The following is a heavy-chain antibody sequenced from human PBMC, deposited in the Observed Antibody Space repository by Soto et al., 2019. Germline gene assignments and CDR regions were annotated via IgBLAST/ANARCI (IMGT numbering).Heavy chain of an antibody. J-gene: IGHJ4*02. V-gene: IGHV1-69*01. CDR1: GGTFSSYD. Sequence: QVQLVQSGAEVKKPGSSVKVSCKASGGTFSSYDINWVRQAPGQGLEWLGGVIAMFGTANYAENFRGRITITADESTRTVYMELNCLRAEDTAVYYCAGMAAAKYYFDYWGQGTEVTVSS. CDR2: VIAMFGTA. CDR3: AGMAAAKYYFDY. D-gene: IGHD6-25*01.